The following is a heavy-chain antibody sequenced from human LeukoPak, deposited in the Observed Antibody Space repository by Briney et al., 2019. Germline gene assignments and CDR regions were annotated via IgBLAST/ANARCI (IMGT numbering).Heavy chain of an antibody. V-gene: IGHV3-7*03. J-gene: IGHJ5*02. CDR2: INQEGSHR. CDR3: ARVRLGHNLLDP. D-gene: IGHD1-1*01. Sequence: GWSLRLSFASSGLAFTNYWMSWVRQAPGRGLEWVANINQEGSHRYSVESVKDQFTISRENAKNSLYLQTNSLRATDLALYYSARVRLGHNLLDPWGQATLLTVSS. CDR1: GLAFTNYW.